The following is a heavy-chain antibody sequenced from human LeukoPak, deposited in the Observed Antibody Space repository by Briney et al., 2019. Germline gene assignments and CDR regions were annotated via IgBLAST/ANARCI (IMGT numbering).Heavy chain of an antibody. V-gene: IGHV3-20*04. CDR3: AREFYDSSGYYYYYYYMDV. D-gene: IGHD3-22*01. J-gene: IGHJ6*03. CDR1: GFTVDDYG. Sequence: GGSLRLSCAASGFTVDDYGMSWVRQAPGKGLEWVSGINWNGGSTGYADSVKGRFTISRDNAKNSLYLQMNSLRAEDTALYYCAREFYDSSGYYYYYYYMDVWGKGTTVTVSS. CDR2: INWNGGST.